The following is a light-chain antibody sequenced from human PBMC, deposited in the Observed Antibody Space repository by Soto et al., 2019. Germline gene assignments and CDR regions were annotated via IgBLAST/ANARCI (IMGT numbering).Light chain of an antibody. CDR2: STN. V-gene: IGLV1-44*01. J-gene: IGLJ2*01. CDR3: AAWDDTLNAQVV. Sequence: QPVLTQPPSASGTPGQRVTISCSGSSSNIGSNSVNWYQQLPGTAPKLLIYSTNQRPSGVPDRFSGSKSDTSASLAISGLQSEDEAEYYCAAWDDTLNAQVVFGGGTKLTV. CDR1: SSNIGSNS.